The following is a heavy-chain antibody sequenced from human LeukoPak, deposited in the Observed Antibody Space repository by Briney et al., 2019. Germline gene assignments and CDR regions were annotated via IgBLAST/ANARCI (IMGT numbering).Heavy chain of an antibody. CDR2: IYYSGST. J-gene: IGHJ4*02. V-gene: IGHV4-39*07. CDR1: GGSISSSSYY. CDR3: ARSHSSGWYKFDY. Sequence: SETLSLTCTVSGGSISSSSYYWGWIRQPPGKGLEWIGSIYYSGSTYYNPSLKSRVTISVDMSKNQFSLKLSSVTAADTAVYYCARSHSSGWYKFDYWGQGTLVTVSS. D-gene: IGHD6-19*01.